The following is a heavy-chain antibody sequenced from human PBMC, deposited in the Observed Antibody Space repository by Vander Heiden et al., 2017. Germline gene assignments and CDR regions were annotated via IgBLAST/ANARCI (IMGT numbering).Heavy chain of an antibody. CDR2: INPSGGGT. CDR3: TRKRPVAGALDY. Sequence: QVQLLQPGPEVKKPGPSVQVSCKASGSPFTSYYEHWVRQAPGQGLEWMGIINPSGGGTTYAQKVQGRVAMTRDTSTSTVYMELSSLRTEDTAVYYCTRKRPVAGALDYWGQGTLVTVSS. V-gene: IGHV1-46*03. CDR1: GSPFTSYY. D-gene: IGHD6-19*01. J-gene: IGHJ4*02.